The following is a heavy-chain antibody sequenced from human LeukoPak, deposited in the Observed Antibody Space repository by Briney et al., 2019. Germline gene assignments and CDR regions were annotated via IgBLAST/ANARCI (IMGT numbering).Heavy chain of an antibody. CDR1: GFTFDDYG. Sequence: GGSLRLSCAASGFTFDDYGMSWVRQAPGKGREWGSGINWNGGSTGYADSVKGRFTISRDNDKNSLYLQMNSLRAEDTALYYCAREMGYSGSYYFVYWGQGTVVTVS. V-gene: IGHV3-20*04. CDR3: AREMGYSGSYYFVY. D-gene: IGHD1-26*01. J-gene: IGHJ4*02. CDR2: INWNGGST.